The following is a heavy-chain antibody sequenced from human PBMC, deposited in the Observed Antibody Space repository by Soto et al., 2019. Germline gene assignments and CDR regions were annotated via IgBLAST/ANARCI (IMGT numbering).Heavy chain of an antibody. CDR3: AGDPDSHYNDSHASSYP. V-gene: IGHV1-18*01. CDR2: ISAFIGKI. Sequence: ASVKVSCKASGYTFTNFGISWVRQAPGQGLEWMGRISAFIGKINYAQNFQGRVTISADKITGTAYMELTGLRSDDTAVYYCAGDPDSHYNDSHASSYPWGQ. J-gene: IGHJ5*02. CDR1: GYTFTNFG. D-gene: IGHD4-4*01.